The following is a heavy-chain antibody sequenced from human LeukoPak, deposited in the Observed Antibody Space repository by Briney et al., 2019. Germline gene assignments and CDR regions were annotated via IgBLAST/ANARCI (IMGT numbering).Heavy chain of an antibody. V-gene: IGHV3-66*01. D-gene: IGHD2-2*01. Sequence: TGGSLRLSCAASGFTFSSYAMSWVRQAPGKGLEWVSVIYSGGSTYYADSVKGRFTISRDNSKNTLYLQMNSLRAEDTAVYYCARADIVVVPAAIRMSYYYYYGMDVWGQGTTVTVSS. CDR1: GFTFSSYA. CDR3: ARADIVVVPAAIRMSYYYYYGMDV. CDR2: IYSGGST. J-gene: IGHJ6*02.